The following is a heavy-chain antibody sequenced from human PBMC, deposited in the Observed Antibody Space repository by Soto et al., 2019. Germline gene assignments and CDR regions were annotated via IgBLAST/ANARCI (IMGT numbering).Heavy chain of an antibody. CDR1: GGSISSYY. Sequence: KASETLSLTCTVSGGSISSYYWSWIRQPPGKGLEWIGYIYYSGSTNYNPSLKSRVTISVDTSKNQFSLKLSSVTAAYTAVYYCARDGSGYYSYWGQGTLVTVSS. CDR2: IYYSGST. CDR3: ARDGSGYYSY. V-gene: IGHV4-59*01. D-gene: IGHD3-3*01. J-gene: IGHJ4*02.